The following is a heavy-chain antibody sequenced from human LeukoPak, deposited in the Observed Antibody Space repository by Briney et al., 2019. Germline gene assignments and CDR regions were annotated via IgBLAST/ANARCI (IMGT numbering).Heavy chain of an antibody. CDR2: IYYSGST. J-gene: IGHJ4*02. Sequence: SETLSLTCTVSGGSISSYYWSWIRQPPGKGLEWIGYIYYSGSTYYNPSLKSRVTISVDTSKNQFSLKLRSVTAADTAVYYCARAVIMVRGVTSGDYFDYWGQGTLVTVSS. CDR3: ARAVIMVRGVTSGDYFDY. V-gene: IGHV4-59*01. CDR1: GGSISSYY. D-gene: IGHD3-10*01.